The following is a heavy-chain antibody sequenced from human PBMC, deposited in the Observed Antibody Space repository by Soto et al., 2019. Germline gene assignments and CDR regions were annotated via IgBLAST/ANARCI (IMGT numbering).Heavy chain of an antibody. D-gene: IGHD3-10*01. CDR1: GFTFSSYS. CDR3: ARDGGPPLSYYYYGMDV. V-gene: IGHV3-21*01. Sequence: GGSLRLSCAASGFTFSSYSMNWVRQAPGKGLEWVSSISSSSSYIYYADSVKGRFTISRDNAKNSLYLQMNSLRAEDTAVYYCARDGGPPLSYYYYGMDVWGQGTTVTVSS. J-gene: IGHJ6*02. CDR2: ISSSSSYI.